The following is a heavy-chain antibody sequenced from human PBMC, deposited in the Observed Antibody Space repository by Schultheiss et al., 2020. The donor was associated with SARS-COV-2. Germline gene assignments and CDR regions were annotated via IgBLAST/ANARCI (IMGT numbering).Heavy chain of an antibody. D-gene: IGHD4-17*01. CDR1: GYTFTGYY. CDR3: ARTASTVTPYYFDY. J-gene: IGHJ4*02. CDR2: MNPNSGNT. Sequence: ASVKVSCKASGYTFTGYYMHWVRQATGQGLEWMGWMNPNSGNTGYAQKLQGRVTMTTDTSTSTAYMELRSLRSDDTAVYYCARTASTVTPYYFDYWGQGTLVTVSS. V-gene: IGHV1-8*02.